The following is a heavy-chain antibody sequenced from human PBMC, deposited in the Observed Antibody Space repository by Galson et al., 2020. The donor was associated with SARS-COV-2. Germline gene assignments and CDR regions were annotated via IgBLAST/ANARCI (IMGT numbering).Heavy chain of an antibody. D-gene: IGHD6-19*01. Sequence: TGGSLRLSCAASGFTFSSYGMHWVCQAPGKGLEWVAVIWYDGSNKYYADSVKGRFTISRDNSKNTLYLQMNSLRAEDTAVYYCARDKAVADPFDYWGQGTLVTVSS. CDR3: ARDKAVADPFDY. CDR1: GFTFSSYG. CDR2: IWYDGSNK. J-gene: IGHJ4*02. V-gene: IGHV3-33*01.